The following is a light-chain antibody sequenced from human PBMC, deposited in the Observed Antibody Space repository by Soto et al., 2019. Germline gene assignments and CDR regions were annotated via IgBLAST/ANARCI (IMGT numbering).Light chain of an antibody. Sequence: QSVLTQPRSASGAPGQRVTISCSGSASNIGRDPVNWYQQVPGTAPKLLIYTNDQRPSGVPDRFSGSKSGTSASLAISGLQSEDEADYYCAAWDDSLNGWVFGGGTKLTVL. V-gene: IGLV1-44*01. CDR1: ASNIGRDP. J-gene: IGLJ3*02. CDR3: AAWDDSLNGWV. CDR2: TND.